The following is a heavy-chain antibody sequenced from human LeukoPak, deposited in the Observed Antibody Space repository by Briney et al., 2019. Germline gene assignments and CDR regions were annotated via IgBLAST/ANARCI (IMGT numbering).Heavy chain of an antibody. CDR1: GFTFDDYA. CDR2: ISWNSGSI. CDR3: ARRLSTTWAFDY. Sequence: GGSLRLSCAASGFTFDDYAMHWVRQAPGKGLEWVSGISWNSGSIGYADSVKGRFTISRDNAKNSLYLQMSSLRAEDTALYYCARRLSTTWAFDYRGQGTLVTVSS. V-gene: IGHV3-9*01. D-gene: IGHD1-14*01. J-gene: IGHJ4*02.